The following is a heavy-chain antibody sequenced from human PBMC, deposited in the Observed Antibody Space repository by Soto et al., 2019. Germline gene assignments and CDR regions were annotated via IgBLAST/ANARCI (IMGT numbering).Heavy chain of an antibody. CDR1: GGSISSYY. CDR2: IYYSGST. J-gene: IGHJ4*02. V-gene: IGHV4-59*08. Sequence: SETLSLTCTVSGGSISSYYWSWIRQPPGKGLEWIGYIYYSGSTNYNPSLKSRVTISVDTSKNQFSLKLSSVTAADTAVYYCARWSTSCSRCSDYWGQGTLVTVSS. D-gene: IGHD2-2*01. CDR3: ARWSTSCSRCSDY.